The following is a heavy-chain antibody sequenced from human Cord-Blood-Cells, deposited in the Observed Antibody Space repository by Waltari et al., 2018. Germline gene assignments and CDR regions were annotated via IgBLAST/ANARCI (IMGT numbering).Heavy chain of an antibody. V-gene: IGHV4-34*01. D-gene: IGHD2-2*01. Sequence: QVQLQQWGAGLLKPSETLSLTCAVYGGSFSGYYWSWIRQPPGKGLEWLGEINHSGSTNYNPSLKSRVTISVDTSKNQFSLKLSSVTAADTAVYYCASKTLGYCSSTSCYGNYYYYYYMDVWGKGTTVTVSS. CDR1: GGSFSGYY. J-gene: IGHJ6*03. CDR2: INHSGST. CDR3: ASKTLGYCSSTSCYGNYYYYYYMDV.